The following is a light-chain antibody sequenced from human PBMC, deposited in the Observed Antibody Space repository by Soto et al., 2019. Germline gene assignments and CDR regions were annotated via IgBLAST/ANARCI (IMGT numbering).Light chain of an antibody. V-gene: IGKV1-5*01. CDR2: DAS. CDR3: QQYNNYPRT. CDR1: ESIRTW. J-gene: IGKJ1*01. Sequence: DARMTQSPSTLSASIGDRVTITCRASESIRTWLAWYQHKPGKAPKFLIYDASSLESGVPSRFSGSGSGTEFTLTISNLQPDDFATYFCQQYNNYPRTFGQGTKVDIK.